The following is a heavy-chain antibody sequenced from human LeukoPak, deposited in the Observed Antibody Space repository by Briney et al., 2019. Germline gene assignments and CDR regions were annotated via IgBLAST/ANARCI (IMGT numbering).Heavy chain of an antibody. CDR3: ARDRDYYGSGSYFAFDI. Sequence: ASVKVSCKASGGTFSSYAISWVRQAPGQGLEWMGGIIPIFGTANYAQKFQGRVTITADESTSTAYMELSSLRSEGTAVYYCARDRDYYGSGSYFAFDIWGQGTMVTVSS. D-gene: IGHD3-10*01. CDR1: GGTFSSYA. V-gene: IGHV1-69*13. J-gene: IGHJ3*02. CDR2: IIPIFGTA.